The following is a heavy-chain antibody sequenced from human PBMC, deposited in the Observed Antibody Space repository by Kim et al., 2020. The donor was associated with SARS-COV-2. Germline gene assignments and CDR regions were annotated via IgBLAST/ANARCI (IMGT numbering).Heavy chain of an antibody. J-gene: IGHJ3*02. V-gene: IGHV1-2*02. CDR2: INPNSGGT. Sequence: ASVKVSCKASGYTFTGYYMHWVRQAPGQGLEWMGWINPNSGGTNYAQKFQGRVTMTRDTSISTAYMELSRLRSDDTAVYYCARVKRLEWPPGYAFDIWGQGTMVTVSS. CDR3: ARVKRLEWPPGYAFDI. D-gene: IGHD3-3*01. CDR1: GYTFTGYY.